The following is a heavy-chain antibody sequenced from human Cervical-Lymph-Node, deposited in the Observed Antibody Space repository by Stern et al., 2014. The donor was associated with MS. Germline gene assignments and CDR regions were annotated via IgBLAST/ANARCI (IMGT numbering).Heavy chain of an antibody. CDR1: GFSLTTSGVG. D-gene: IGHD6-19*01. CDR3: AHRNPQWRAFDA. CDR2: IYWDDEK. J-gene: IGHJ5*02. V-gene: IGHV2-5*02. Sequence: QVTLKESGPTLVKPTQTLTLTCTFSGFSLTTSGVGVAWIRQPPGKALEWLALIYWDDEKRYSASLKSRLSITKDRSINEVVLTMTNMDLVDTATYYCAHRNPQWRAFDAWGQGTLVTVSS.